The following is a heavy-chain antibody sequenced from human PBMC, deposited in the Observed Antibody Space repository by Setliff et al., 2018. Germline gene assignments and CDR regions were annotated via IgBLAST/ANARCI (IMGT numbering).Heavy chain of an antibody. J-gene: IGHJ4*02. Sequence: ASVKVSCKPSGYGCMSYGVSWVRQAPGQGLEWMGWISPYNGDTDYAQQFQGRVTLTRDTSLTTAYMELRSLTSDDTAVYYCATQTAAYYSDYWGQGALVTVSS. D-gene: IGHD6-13*01. CDR3: ATQTAAYYSDY. CDR2: ISPYNGDT. V-gene: IGHV1-18*01. CDR1: GYGCMSYG.